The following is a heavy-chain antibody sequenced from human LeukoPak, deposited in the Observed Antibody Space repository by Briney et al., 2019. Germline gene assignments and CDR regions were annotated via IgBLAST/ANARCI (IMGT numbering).Heavy chain of an antibody. D-gene: IGHD2-15*01. V-gene: IGHV3-21*01. CDR3: AGGYCSGGSCYSIY. J-gene: IGHJ4*02. CDR2: ISSSSSYI. CDR1: GFTFSSYS. Sequence: GGSLRLSCAASGFTFSSYSMNWVRQAPGKGLEWVSSISSSSSYIYYADSVKGRFTISRDNAKNSLYLQMNSLRAEDTAVYYCAGGYCSGGSCYSIYWGQGTLVTVSS.